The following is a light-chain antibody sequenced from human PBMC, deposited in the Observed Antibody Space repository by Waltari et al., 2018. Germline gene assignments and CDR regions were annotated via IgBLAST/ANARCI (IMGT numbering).Light chain of an antibody. J-gene: IGKJ3*01. CDR2: GAA. V-gene: IGKV3-15*01. CDR1: QSVDND. CDR3: QQYNTWPLS. Sequence: EIVMTQSPVTLSVSPGEGATLSCRASQSVDNDLAWYQQKPGQAPSLDIYGAATRATSVPGRFSGGGSGTEFTLTISSLPSEDFAGYYCQQYNTWPLSVGPGTTVDIK.